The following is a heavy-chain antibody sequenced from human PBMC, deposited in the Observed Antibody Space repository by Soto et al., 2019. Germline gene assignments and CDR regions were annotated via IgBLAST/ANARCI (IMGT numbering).Heavy chain of an antibody. CDR2: IIPILAIA. CDR1: GGTFSTYT. CDR3: ARENPRWFDP. Sequence: QVQLVQSGAEVKKPGSSVKVSCKASGGTFSTYTITWVRQAPGQGLEWMGRIIPILAIANYAQKFQGRGTITADKSTSTAYMELSSLRSEDTAVYYCARENPRWFDPWGQGTLVTVSS. V-gene: IGHV1-69*08. J-gene: IGHJ5*02.